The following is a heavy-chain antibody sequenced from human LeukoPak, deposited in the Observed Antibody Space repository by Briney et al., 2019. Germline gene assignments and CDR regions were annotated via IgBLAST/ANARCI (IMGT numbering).Heavy chain of an antibody. Sequence: GGSLRLSCAASGFTFSSYSMNWVRQAPGKGLEWVSYFSSSSSHIYYADSVKGRFTISRDNAKNSLYLQMNSLRAEDTAVYYCARLWGDATIFDLWGQGTLVTVSS. D-gene: IGHD5-12*01. CDR1: GFTFSSYS. V-gene: IGHV3-21*01. J-gene: IGHJ4*02. CDR3: ARLWGDATIFDL. CDR2: FSSSSSHI.